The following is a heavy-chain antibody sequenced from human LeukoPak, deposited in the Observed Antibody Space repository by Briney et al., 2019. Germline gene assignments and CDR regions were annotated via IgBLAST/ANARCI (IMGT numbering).Heavy chain of an antibody. V-gene: IGHV3-30-3*01. CDR1: GFTFSNYA. D-gene: IGHD7-27*01. CDR2: VSYDGSNK. CDR3: ATIGDRRTGELYRIDY. Sequence: QPGRSLRLSCAASGFTFSNYAMHWVRQAPGKGLECVAVVSYDGSNKYYADSVKGRFTISRDNSKNTLYLQMNSLRAEDAAIYYCATIGDRRTGELYRIDYWGQGTLVTVSS. J-gene: IGHJ4*02.